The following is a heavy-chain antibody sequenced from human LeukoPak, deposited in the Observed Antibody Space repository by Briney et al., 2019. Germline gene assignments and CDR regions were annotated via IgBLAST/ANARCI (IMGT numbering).Heavy chain of an antibody. V-gene: IGHV1-2*04. CDR3: ARGGAAAPRV. CDR1: GNTFTGYY. Sequence: EASVKVSCKASGNTFTGYYMHWVRQAPGQGLEWMGWINPNSGGTNYAQKFQGWVTMTRDTSISTAYMELSRLRSDDTAVYYCARGGAAAPRVWGQGTLVTVSS. D-gene: IGHD6-13*01. J-gene: IGHJ4*02. CDR2: INPNSGGT.